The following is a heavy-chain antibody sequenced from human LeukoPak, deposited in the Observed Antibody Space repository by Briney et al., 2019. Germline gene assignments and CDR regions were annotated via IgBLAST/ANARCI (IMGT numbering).Heavy chain of an antibody. Sequence: QTLSLTCTFSGFSLSTSGMCVSWIRQPPGKALEWLARIDWDDDKYYSTSLKTRLTISKDTSKNQVVLTMTNMDPVDTATYYCARGSNSGSYYLDYYYYYMDVRGKGTTVTVSS. D-gene: IGHD3-10*01. J-gene: IGHJ6*03. CDR1: GFSLSTSGMC. V-gene: IGHV2-70*11. CDR3: ARGSNSGSYYLDYYYYYMDV. CDR2: IDWDDDK.